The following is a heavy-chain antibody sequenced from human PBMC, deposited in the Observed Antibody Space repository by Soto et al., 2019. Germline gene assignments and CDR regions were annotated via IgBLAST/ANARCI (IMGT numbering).Heavy chain of an antibody. D-gene: IGHD2-21*01. V-gene: IGHV4-39*01. J-gene: IGHJ4*02. Sequence: SATLSLTCSVSGGSVSYNIYYWGWIRQPPGKGLEWVGGIFYTGTTYYNPSLKDRLSISVDTSKNSFSLNLTSVTAADTAVYFCTRLVVVAPVANVWGQGALVNVCS. CDR2: IFYTGTT. CDR3: TRLVVVAPVANV. CDR1: GGSVSYNIYY.